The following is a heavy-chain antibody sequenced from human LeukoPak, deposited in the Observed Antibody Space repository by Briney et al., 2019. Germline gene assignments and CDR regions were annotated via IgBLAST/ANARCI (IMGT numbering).Heavy chain of an antibody. Sequence: PSETLSLTCAVYGGSFSGYYWSWILQPPGKGLEWIGEINHSGSTNYNPSLKSRVTISVDTSKNQFSLKLSSVTAADTAVYYCARAYYYGSGSYDYWGQGTLVTVSS. J-gene: IGHJ4*02. CDR2: INHSGST. CDR3: ARAYYYGSGSYDY. CDR1: GGSFSGYY. V-gene: IGHV4-34*01. D-gene: IGHD3-10*01.